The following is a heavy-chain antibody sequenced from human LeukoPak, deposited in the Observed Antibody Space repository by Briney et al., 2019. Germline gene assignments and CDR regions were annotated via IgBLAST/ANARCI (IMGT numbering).Heavy chain of an antibody. CDR1: NYSISSGYY. Sequence: SETLSLTCTVSNYSISSGYYWGWIRQPPGKGLEWIGTIYHSGSTYYNPSLKSRVTISVDTSKNQFSLKLSSVTAADTAVYYCVHYYGSGSYLGGFRFWGQGTLVTVSS. J-gene: IGHJ4*02. CDR3: VHYYGSGSYLGGFRF. D-gene: IGHD3-10*01. CDR2: IYHSGST. V-gene: IGHV4-38-2*02.